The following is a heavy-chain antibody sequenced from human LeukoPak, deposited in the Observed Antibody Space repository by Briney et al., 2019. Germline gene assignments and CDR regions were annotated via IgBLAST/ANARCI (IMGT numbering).Heavy chain of an antibody. CDR2: IDPSDSYT. CDR3: ARGDQGDTVDY. Sequence: AGASLQISGEGSGSSFTSYWISWVRQLPGKGLEWMGRIDPSDSYTNYSPSFQGHVTISADKSISTAYLQWSSLKASDTAMYYCARGDQGDTVDYWGQGTLVTVSS. J-gene: IGHJ4*02. V-gene: IGHV5-10-1*01. D-gene: IGHD3-16*01. CDR1: GSSFTSYW.